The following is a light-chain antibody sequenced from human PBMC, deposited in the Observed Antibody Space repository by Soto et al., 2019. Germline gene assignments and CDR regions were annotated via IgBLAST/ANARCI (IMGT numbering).Light chain of an antibody. J-gene: IGLJ1*01. CDR3: CSNAGSVGV. V-gene: IGLV2-11*01. CDR2: DVT. CDR1: SSDVGGYNY. Sequence: QSALTQPPSVSGSPGQSVTISCTGTSSDVGGYNYVAWYQQHPGKAPKIMIYDVTERPSGVADRFSGSKSGNTASLTISGLLEEDEADYYCCSNAGSVGVFGAGTKLTVL.